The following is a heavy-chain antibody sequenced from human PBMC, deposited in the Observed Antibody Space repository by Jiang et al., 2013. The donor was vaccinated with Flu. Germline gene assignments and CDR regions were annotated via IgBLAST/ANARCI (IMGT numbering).Heavy chain of an antibody. D-gene: IGHD3-22*01. J-gene: IGHJ4*02. V-gene: IGHV4-59*12. CDR2: IYYSGST. CDR1: GGSISSDY. CDR3: AREYYDSSGYFEY. Sequence: PGLVKPSETLSLTCTVSGGSISSDYWSWIRQPPGKGLEWIGYIYYSGSTNYNPSLKGRVSISVDTSKKQFSLKLNSVTAADMAVYYCAREYYDSSGYFEYWGQGTLVTVSS.